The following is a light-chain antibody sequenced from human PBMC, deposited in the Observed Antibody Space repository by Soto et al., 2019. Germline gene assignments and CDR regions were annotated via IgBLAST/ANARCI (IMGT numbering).Light chain of an antibody. CDR1: RGHSSYA. CDR2: LSSDGSH. CDR3: QTWDTGARVV. V-gene: IGLV4-69*01. J-gene: IGLJ2*01. Sequence: QSVLTHSPSASASLGASVKLTCTLSRGHSSYAIAWHQQQPEKGPRYLMKLSSDGSHSKGDGIPDRFSGSSSGAERYLTISSLQSEDEADYYCQTWDTGARVVFGGGTKLTVL.